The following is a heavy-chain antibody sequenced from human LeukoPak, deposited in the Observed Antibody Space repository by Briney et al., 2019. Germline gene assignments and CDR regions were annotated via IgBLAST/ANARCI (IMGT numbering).Heavy chain of an antibody. CDR3: AAGTAADF. V-gene: IGHV3-11*03. CDR1: GIHFSDYY. Sequence: PGGSLRLSCVVSGIHFSDYYMNWIRQAQGKGLEWISYISSSSSYTDYADSVKGRFAISRDNAKSALYLQLNSLRLEDTAVYYCAAGTAADFWGQGTLVTVSS. D-gene: IGHD6-13*01. J-gene: IGHJ4*02. CDR2: ISSSSSYT.